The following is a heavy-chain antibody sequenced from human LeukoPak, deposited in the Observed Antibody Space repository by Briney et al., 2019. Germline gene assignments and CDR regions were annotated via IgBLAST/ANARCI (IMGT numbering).Heavy chain of an antibody. CDR1: GYSISSGYY. J-gene: IGHJ4*02. D-gene: IGHD6-19*01. Sequence: SETLSLTCAVSGYSISSGYYWGWIRQPPGKGREWIGSIYHSGSTYYNPSLKSRVTISVDTSKNQFSLKLSSVTAADTAVYYCARLTEQCKYWGQGTLVTVSS. CDR2: IYHSGST. CDR3: ARLTEQCKY. V-gene: IGHV4-38-2*01.